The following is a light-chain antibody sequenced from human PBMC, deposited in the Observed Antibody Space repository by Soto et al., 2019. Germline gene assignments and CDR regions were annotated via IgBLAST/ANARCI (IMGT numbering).Light chain of an antibody. Sequence: DIQMTQSPSSLSASVGDRVTITCRASQNISIYLNWYQQKPGKAPKLPIYTVSNLQSGVPSRFSADGSGTDFTLTISSLQPEDFATFYCQQSSSTPPFTFGPGTKVDIK. J-gene: IGKJ3*01. V-gene: IGKV1-39*01. CDR2: TVS. CDR3: QQSSSTPPFT. CDR1: QNISIY.